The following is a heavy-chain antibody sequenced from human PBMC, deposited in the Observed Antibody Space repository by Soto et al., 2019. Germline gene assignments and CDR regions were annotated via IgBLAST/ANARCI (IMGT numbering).Heavy chain of an antibody. J-gene: IGHJ4*02. CDR3: ARDGGAY. CDR1: GFIFSSYA. CDR2: MSYDGSNK. D-gene: IGHD3-16*01. Sequence: QVQLVESGGGVVQPGRSLRLSCAASGFIFSSYAMRWVRRAPGKGLEWMAVMSYDGSNKYYADSVKGRFTISRDNSKNTLYLHMNSLRPEDTALYYCARDGGAYWGQGTLVIVSS. V-gene: IGHV3-30-3*01.